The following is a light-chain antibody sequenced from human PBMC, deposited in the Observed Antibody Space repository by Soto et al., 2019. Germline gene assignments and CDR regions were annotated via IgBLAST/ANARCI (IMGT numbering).Light chain of an antibody. CDR3: QQINTYPH. CDR2: KAS. V-gene: IGKV1-5*03. J-gene: IGKJ5*01. CDR1: QTISSW. Sequence: DIQMTQSPSTLSGSVGDRVTITCRASQTISSWLAWYQQKPGKAPKLLIYKASTLQSGVPSRFSGSRSGTEFTLTISSLQPEDFATYFCQQINTYPHFGQGTRLEIK.